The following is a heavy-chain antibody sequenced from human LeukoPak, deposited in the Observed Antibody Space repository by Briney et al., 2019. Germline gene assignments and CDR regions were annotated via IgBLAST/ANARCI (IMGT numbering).Heavy chain of an antibody. CDR2: MSSRSGII. CDR1: GFNFSDYY. CDR3: ARDIVGATGDAFDI. V-gene: IGHV3-11*04. Sequence: GGSLRLSCVASGFNFSDYYMNWIRQSPGKGLEWISYMSSRSGIIYYADSVKGRFTISRDNARNSLYLQMNSLRAEDTAVYYCARDIVGATGDAFDIWGQGTMVTVSS. D-gene: IGHD1-26*01. J-gene: IGHJ3*02.